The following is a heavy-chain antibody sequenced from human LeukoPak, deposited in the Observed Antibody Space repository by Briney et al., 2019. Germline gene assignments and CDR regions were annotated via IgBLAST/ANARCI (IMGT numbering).Heavy chain of an antibody. CDR2: IKTTTDGGTT. D-gene: IGHD1-1*01. V-gene: IGHV3-15*01. CDR3: IAGTIRWN. CDR1: GFTFSNAW. Sequence: GSLRLSCAASGFTFSNAWMSWVRQAPGKGLEWVGLIKTTTDGGTTDYAAPVKGRFTISRDDSKNTLYLQMKSLTTEDTAVYYCIAGTIRWNWGQGNLVTVSS. J-gene: IGHJ4*02.